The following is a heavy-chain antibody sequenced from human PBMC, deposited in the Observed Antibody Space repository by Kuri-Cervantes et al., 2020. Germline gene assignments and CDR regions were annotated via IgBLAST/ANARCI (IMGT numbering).Heavy chain of an antibody. CDR1: GGSVNIGPYY. CDR3: ARDNYGSLDF. Sequence: SETLSLSCSVSGGSVNIGPYYWSWIRQPPGKGLEWIGYMHYSGSGSANYSPSLKSRVTISLDTSKNQFSLNLNSVTAADTAVYYCARDNYGSLDFWGQGTMVTVSS. V-gene: IGHV4-61*01. D-gene: IGHD3-10*01. J-gene: IGHJ3*01. CDR2: MHYSGSGSA.